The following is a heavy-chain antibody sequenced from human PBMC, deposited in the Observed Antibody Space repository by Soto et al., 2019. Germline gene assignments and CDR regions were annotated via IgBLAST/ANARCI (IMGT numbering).Heavy chain of an antibody. CDR1: GYTFTGYY. Sequence: ASVKVSCKASGYTFTGYYMHWLRQAPGQGLEWMGWINPNSGGTNYAQKFQGWVTMTRDTSISTAYMELSRLRSDDTAVYYCASGITFGPDAFDIWGQGTMVTVSS. CDR3: ASGITFGPDAFDI. D-gene: IGHD3-16*01. CDR2: INPNSGGT. V-gene: IGHV1-2*04. J-gene: IGHJ3*02.